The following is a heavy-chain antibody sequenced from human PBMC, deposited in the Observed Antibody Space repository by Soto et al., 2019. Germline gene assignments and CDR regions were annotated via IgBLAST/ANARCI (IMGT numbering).Heavy chain of an antibody. CDR1: GFTFRSYA. V-gene: IGHV3-23*01. CDR3: AKGTSPAVAAQGSNWFDP. CDR2: ISGSGGST. Sequence: GGSLRLSCAASGFTFRSYAMTWVRQAPGKGLEWVSAISGSGGSTYYADSVKGRFTISRDNSKNTLYLQMNSLRAEDTAVYYCAKGTSPAVAAQGSNWFDPWGQGTLVTVSS. D-gene: IGHD6-19*01. J-gene: IGHJ5*02.